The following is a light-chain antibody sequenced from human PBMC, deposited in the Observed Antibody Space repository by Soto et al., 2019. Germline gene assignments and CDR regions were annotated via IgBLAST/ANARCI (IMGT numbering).Light chain of an antibody. J-gene: IGKJ1*01. CDR1: QRVSSRY. V-gene: IGKV3-20*01. CDR2: GAS. Sequence: IVFTQSPGTLSLSPGVRATLSCRPSQRVSSRYLAWYQQKPCRAPRLLIYGASYRAAGIPARFSGSESGTDSTLTISRVEHADFAVYYYQQYSDSPWTFGQGTRV. CDR3: QQYSDSPWT.